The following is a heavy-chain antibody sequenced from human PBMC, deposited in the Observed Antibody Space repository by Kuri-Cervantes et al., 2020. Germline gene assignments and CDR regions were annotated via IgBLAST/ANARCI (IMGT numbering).Heavy chain of an antibody. V-gene: IGHV3-23*01. CDR3: AKAAAFEYSSSFVS. J-gene: IGHJ3*01. CDR1: GFTFGDYA. Sequence: GESLKISCIASGFTFGDYAMSWFRQAPGKGLEWVSGLSASGGSTYYADSVKGRFTISRDNSKNTLYLQMNSLRAEDTAVYYCAKAAAFEYSSSFVSWGQGTMVT. CDR2: LSASGGST. D-gene: IGHD6-6*01.